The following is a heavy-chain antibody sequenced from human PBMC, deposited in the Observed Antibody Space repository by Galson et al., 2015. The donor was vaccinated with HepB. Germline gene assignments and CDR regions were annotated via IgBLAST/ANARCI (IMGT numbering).Heavy chain of an antibody. CDR2: IKNKDDGGTI. CDR1: GFTFSNAR. Sequence: SLRLSCAASGFTFSNARMAWVRQAPGKGLEWVGRIKNKDDGGTIHYAPPVKGRFTISRDDSQNTLYLQMDSLKTEDTAVYYCSRTDPLDVWGQGTTVTVSS. V-gene: IGHV3-15*01. CDR3: SRTDPLDV. D-gene: IGHD1-1*01. J-gene: IGHJ6*02.